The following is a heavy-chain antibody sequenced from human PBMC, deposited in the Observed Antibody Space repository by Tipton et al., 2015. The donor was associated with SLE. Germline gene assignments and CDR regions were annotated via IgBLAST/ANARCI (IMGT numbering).Heavy chain of an antibody. Sequence: TLSLTCAVYGGSFSGYYWTWIRQSPGRGLEWIGDINHSGSSNYNPSLLSRVTLSVDVSKNQVSLRLSSVTAADTAVYYCARMTSTFLDWAHYTFYMDVWGNGSTVTVSS. D-gene: IGHD3/OR15-3a*01. J-gene: IGHJ6*03. CDR2: INHSGSS. CDR3: ARMTSTFLDWAHYTFYMDV. CDR1: GGSFSGYY. V-gene: IGHV4-34*01.